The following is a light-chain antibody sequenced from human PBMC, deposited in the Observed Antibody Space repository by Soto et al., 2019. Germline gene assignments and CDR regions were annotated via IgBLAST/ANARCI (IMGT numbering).Light chain of an antibody. CDR3: MHALQTPLT. CDR1: QSLLHSNGYNY. V-gene: IGKV2-28*01. Sequence: DIVMTQSPLSLPVTPGEPASISCRSSQSLLHSNGYNYLGWYLQKPGQSPQLLIYLGSNRASGVPDRLSRSGSGTDFTLKISRVEAEDVGVYYCMHALQTPLTFGQGTRLEIK. J-gene: IGKJ5*01. CDR2: LGS.